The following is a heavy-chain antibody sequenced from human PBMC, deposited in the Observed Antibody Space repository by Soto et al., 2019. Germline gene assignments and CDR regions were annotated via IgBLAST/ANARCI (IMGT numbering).Heavy chain of an antibody. D-gene: IGHD3-22*01. CDR3: ARGSGYYYWDDY. Sequence: QVQLVQSGAEEKKPGASVKVSCKASGYTFTSYAMHWVRQAPGQRLEWMGWINAGNGNTKYSQKFQGSDTITRDTSACPGYTELSSLRSEDTAVYYCARGSGYYYWDDYWCQGTLVTVSS. CDR2: INAGNGNT. CDR1: GYTFTSYA. V-gene: IGHV1-3*05. J-gene: IGHJ4*02.